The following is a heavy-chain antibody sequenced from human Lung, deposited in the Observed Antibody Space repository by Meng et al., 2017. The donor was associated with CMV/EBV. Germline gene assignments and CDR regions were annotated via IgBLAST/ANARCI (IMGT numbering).Heavy chain of an antibody. CDR2: ISSSANII. D-gene: IGHD6-13*01. CDR1: GFTFRSYE. CDR3: ARDSHGTSSLID. J-gene: IGHJ4*02. V-gene: IGHV3-48*03. Sequence: SCAAYGFTFRSYEMNWVRQAPGRGLEWLSHISSSANIIHYADSVKGRFTISRDNAKNSVYLQLDSLRAEDSDIYYSARDSHGTSSLIDWGQGTRVTVSS.